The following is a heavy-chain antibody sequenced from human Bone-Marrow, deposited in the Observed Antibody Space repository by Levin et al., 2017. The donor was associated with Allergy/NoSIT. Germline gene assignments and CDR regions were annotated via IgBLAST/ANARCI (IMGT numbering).Heavy chain of an antibody. CDR1: GYDFTELS. D-gene: IGHD2/OR15-2a*01. J-gene: IGHJ3*01. CDR2: LDPEHGET. CDR3: VTPLLKVLDDAFDV. V-gene: IGHV1-24*01. Sequence: ASVKVSCKVSGYDFTELSMHWVRQAPGKGLEWMGGLDPEHGETIYAQKFQGRVTMTEDSSTDTAYMELSSLTSEDTALYYCVTPLLKVLDDAFDVWGQGTMVTVSS.